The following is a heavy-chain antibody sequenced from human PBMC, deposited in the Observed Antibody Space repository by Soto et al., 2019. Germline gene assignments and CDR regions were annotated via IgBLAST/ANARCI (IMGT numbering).Heavy chain of an antibody. Sequence: QLQLQESGPGLVKPSETLSLTCTVSGGSISSSSYYWGWIRQPPGKGLEWIGSIYYSGSTYYNPSLKSRVTISVDTSKNQFSLKLSSVTAADTAVYYCARHVSEQLGFGEYNWFDPWGQGTLVTVSS. J-gene: IGHJ5*02. V-gene: IGHV4-39*01. D-gene: IGHD6-13*01. CDR3: ARHVSEQLGFGEYNWFDP. CDR1: GGSISSSSYY. CDR2: IYYSGST.